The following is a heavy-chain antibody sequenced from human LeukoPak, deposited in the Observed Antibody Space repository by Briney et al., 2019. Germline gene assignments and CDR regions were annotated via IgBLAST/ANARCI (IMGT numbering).Heavy chain of an antibody. V-gene: IGHV3-11*04. D-gene: IGHD5-12*01. Sequence: GGSLRLSCAVSGFTLDDYYMSWIRQAPGKGLEWVSYISSSGSTMSYADSVKGRFTISRDNAKKSLFLQMNNLRAEDTAVYYCTRGIRGYSGLVVHWGQGTLVTVSS. J-gene: IGHJ4*02. CDR1: GFTLDDYY. CDR3: TRGIRGYSGLVVH. CDR2: ISSSGSTM.